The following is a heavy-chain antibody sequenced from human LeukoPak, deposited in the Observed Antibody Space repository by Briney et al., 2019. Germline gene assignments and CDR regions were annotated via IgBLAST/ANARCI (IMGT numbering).Heavy chain of an antibody. CDR1: GGSISSYY. Sequence: SSETLSLTCTVSGGSISSYYWSWIRQPPGKGLEWIGYIYYSGSTNYNPPLKSRVTISVDTSKNQLSLKLSSVTAADTAVYYCARALNYGANFDYWGQGTLVTVSS. CDR3: ARALNYGANFDY. D-gene: IGHD4-17*01. V-gene: IGHV4-59*01. J-gene: IGHJ4*02. CDR2: IYYSGST.